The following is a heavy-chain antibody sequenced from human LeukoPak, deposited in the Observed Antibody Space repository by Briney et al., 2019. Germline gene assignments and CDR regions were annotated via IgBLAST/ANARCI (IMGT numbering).Heavy chain of an antibody. Sequence: PGGSLRLSRAASGFIFTNYDMHWVRQTPGKGLEWVSAIGPTGDTYYADSVRGRFTTSRENAKNSLYLQMNSLRAEDTAVYYCAREFYGDYVDWGQGTLVTVSS. CDR2: IGPTGDT. CDR1: GFIFTNYD. D-gene: IGHD4-17*01. CDR3: AREFYGDYVD. J-gene: IGHJ4*02. V-gene: IGHV3-13*01.